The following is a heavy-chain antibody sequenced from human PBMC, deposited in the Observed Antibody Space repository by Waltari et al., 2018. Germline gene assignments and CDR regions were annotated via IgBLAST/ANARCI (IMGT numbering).Heavy chain of an antibody. V-gene: IGHV3-23*01. CDR1: GFTFSSYA. Sequence: EVQLLESGGGLVQPGGSLRLSCAASGFTFSSYAMSWVRQAPGKGLAWVSAISGRGGSTYYADSVKGRFTISRDNSKNTLYLQMNSLRAEDTAVYYCAKGSIFIVVVPAASDFWGQGTLVTVSS. J-gene: IGHJ4*02. D-gene: IGHD2-2*01. CDR3: AKGSIFIVVVPAASDF. CDR2: ISGRGGST.